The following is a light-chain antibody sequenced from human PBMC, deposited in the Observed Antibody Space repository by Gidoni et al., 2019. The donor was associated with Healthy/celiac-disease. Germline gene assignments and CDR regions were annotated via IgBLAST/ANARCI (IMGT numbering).Light chain of an antibody. V-gene: IGKV1-5*03. J-gene: IGKJ2*01. Sequence: DIQMTQSPSTLSASVGDRVTITCRASQSISSWLAWYQQKPGKAPKLLIYKASSLESGLPSRFIGSGSGTEFTLTISSLQPDDFATYYCQQYNSYPYTFGQGTKLEIK. CDR1: QSISSW. CDR3: QQYNSYPYT. CDR2: KAS.